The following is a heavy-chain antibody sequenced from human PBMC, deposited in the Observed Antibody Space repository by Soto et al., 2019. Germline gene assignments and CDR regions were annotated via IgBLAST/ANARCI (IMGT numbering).Heavy chain of an antibody. CDR2: IYHSGTT. V-gene: IGHV4-30-2*01. D-gene: IGHD3-3*02. Sequence: SETLSLTCTVSRGSIGAVGSSWSWIRQPPGGGLEWIGYIYHSGTTLFNPSLKARLTMSLDWSNNQFSLILNSVTAADTAVYYCARAHFYSGSGNFNNLRFDPWGQGTQVTVSS. CDR3: ARAHFYSGSGNFNNLRFDP. J-gene: IGHJ5*02. CDR1: RGSIGAVGSS.